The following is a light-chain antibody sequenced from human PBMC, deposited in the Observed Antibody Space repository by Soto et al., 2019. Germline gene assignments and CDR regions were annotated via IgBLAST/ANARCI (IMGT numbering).Light chain of an antibody. V-gene: IGLV2-14*01. CDR1: SSDVGFYNY. CDR3: SSYTTSSTRV. CDR2: EVS. Sequence: QPVLTQPASVSGSPGQSIAISCTGSSSDVGFYNYVSWYQQHPGEVPKLIIFEVSNRPSGVSNRFSGSKSGNTASLTISGLQAEDEAAYCCSSYTTSSTRVFGTGTKLTVL. J-gene: IGLJ1*01.